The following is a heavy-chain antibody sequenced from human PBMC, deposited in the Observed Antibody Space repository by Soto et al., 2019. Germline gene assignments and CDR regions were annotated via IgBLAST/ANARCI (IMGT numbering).Heavy chain of an antibody. V-gene: IGHV1-69*02. CDR3: ASQETNYYYYMDV. Sequence: HVQLVQSGAEVKKPGSSVKVSCKASGGTFSSYTISWVRQAPGQGLEWMGRIIPILGIANYAQKFQGRVTITADKSTSTAYMELSSLRSEDTAVYYCASQETNYYYYMDVWGKGTTVTVSS. CDR1: GGTFSSYT. J-gene: IGHJ6*03. CDR2: IIPILGIA.